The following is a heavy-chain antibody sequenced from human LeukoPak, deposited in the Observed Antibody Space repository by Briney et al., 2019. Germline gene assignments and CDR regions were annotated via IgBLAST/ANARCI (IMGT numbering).Heavy chain of an antibody. V-gene: IGHV3-30-3*01. CDR2: ISYDGSNK. CDR3: ARDSTY. CDR1: GFTFSSYA. Sequence: GGSLRLSCAASGFTFSSYAMHWVRQAPGKGLEWVAVISYDGSNKYYADSVKGRFTISRDNSKNTLYLQMNSPRAEDTAVYYCARDSTYWGRGTLVTVSS. J-gene: IGHJ4*02.